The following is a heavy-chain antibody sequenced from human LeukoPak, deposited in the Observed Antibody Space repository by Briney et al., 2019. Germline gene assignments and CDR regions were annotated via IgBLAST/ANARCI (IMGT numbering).Heavy chain of an antibody. Sequence: EAAVKVSCKASGGTFSSYAISWVRQAPGQGLEWMGGIIHIFCKAKYAQKFQGRVKITADESTSTAYMELSSLRSEDTAVYYCARGITGTLYYYYYYMDVWGKGTTVTVSS. CDR3: ARGITGTLYYYYYYMDV. J-gene: IGHJ6*03. CDR2: IIHIFCKA. V-gene: IGHV1-69*13. CDR1: GGTFSSYA. D-gene: IGHD1-7*01.